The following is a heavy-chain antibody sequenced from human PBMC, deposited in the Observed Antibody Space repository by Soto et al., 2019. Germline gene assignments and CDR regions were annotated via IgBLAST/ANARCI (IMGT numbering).Heavy chain of an antibody. CDR2: ISRTGGAA. CDR3: AKAYEYIWGSHHRELDY. CDR1: GFTFSNFA. Sequence: GGSLRLSCAASGFTFSNFAMFWVRQAPGKGLEWVSSISRTGGAAHYADSVNGRFTVSRDNSKNTLFLQMDSLRADDTAVYYCAKAYEYIWGSHHRELDYWGQGTLVTVSS. D-gene: IGHD3-16*02. J-gene: IGHJ4*02. V-gene: IGHV3-23*01.